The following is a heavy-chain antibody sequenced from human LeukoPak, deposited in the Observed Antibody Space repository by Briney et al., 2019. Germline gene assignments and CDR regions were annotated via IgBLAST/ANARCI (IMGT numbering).Heavy chain of an antibody. D-gene: IGHD2-21*02. CDR1: GFTFSNAW. V-gene: IGHV3-15*01. CDR2: IKSKTDGGTT. CDR3: IRLTQTAPDSYYYMDV. J-gene: IGHJ6*03. Sequence: GGSLRLSCAASGFTFSNAWMSWVRQAPGKGLEWVGRIKSKTDGGTTDYAAPVKGRFTISRDDSKNTLYLQMNSLETEDTAVYYCIRLTQTAPDSYYYMDVWGKGTTVTVSS.